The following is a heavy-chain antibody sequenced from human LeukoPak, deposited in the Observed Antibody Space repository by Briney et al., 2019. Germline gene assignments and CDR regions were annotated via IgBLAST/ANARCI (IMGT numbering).Heavy chain of an antibody. CDR2: IYYSGST. D-gene: IGHD3-10*01. Sequence: SETLSLTCTVSGGSISSGGYYWSWIRQHPGKGLEWIGYIYYSGSTYYNPSLKSRVTISVDTSKNQFSLKLSSVTAADTAVYYCAREYYPAVSYFDYWGQGTLVTVSS. V-gene: IGHV4-31*03. CDR1: GGSISSGGYY. J-gene: IGHJ4*02. CDR3: AREYYPAVSYFDY.